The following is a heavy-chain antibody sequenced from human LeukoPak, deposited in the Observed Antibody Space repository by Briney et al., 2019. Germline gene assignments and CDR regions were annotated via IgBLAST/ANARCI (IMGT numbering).Heavy chain of an antibody. J-gene: IGHJ6*03. Sequence: PGGSQRLSCAASGFSLSTYSLNWVRQTPGKGVEWLSYISVSGTIHYADSVKGRFSIPRDNGRNSVSLQMNRLRAGDTGVYFCATAPHGASDYVDVWGRGTTVSVSS. D-gene: IGHD3-10*01. CDR3: ATAPHGASDYVDV. CDR2: ISVSGTI. V-gene: IGHV3-48*01. CDR1: GFSLSTYS.